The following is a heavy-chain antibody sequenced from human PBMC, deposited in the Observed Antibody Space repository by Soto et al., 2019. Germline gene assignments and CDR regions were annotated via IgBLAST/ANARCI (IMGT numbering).Heavy chain of an antibody. CDR3: ARTTVTTGFDY. V-gene: IGHV4-31*03. CDR1: GGSISSGGYY. Sequence: PSETLSLTCTVSGGSISSGGYYWSWIRQHPGKVLEWIGYIYYSGSTYYNPSLKSRVTISVDTSKNQFSLKLSSVTAADTAVYYCARTTVTTGFDYWGQGTLVTVSS. CDR2: IYYSGST. J-gene: IGHJ4*02. D-gene: IGHD4-17*01.